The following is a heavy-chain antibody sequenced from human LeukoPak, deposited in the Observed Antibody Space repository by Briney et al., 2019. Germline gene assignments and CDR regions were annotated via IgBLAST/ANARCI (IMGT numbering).Heavy chain of an antibody. CDR3: AREVRYSYGPYYYYYYMDV. CDR2: IYYSGST. V-gene: IGHV4-59*01. D-gene: IGHD5-18*01. CDR1: GGSISSYY. J-gene: IGHJ6*03. Sequence: PSETLSLTCTVSGGSISSYYWSWIRQPPGKGLEWIGYIYYSGSTNYNPSLKSRVTISVDTSKNQFSLKLSSVTAADTAVYYCAREVRYSYGPYYYYYYMDVWGTGTTDTVSS.